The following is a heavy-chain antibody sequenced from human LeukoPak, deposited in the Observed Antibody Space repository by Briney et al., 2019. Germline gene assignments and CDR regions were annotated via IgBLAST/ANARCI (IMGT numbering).Heavy chain of an antibody. CDR2: ICPDGTVT. CDR3: VRDFRSADY. V-gene: IGHV3-74*01. Sequence: GGSLRLSCAASGLTFSSHWMHWVRKAPGKGPMWVSRICPDGTVTNYADSVKARFSISRDNARNTVYLQMNSLRAEDTAVYYCVRDFRSADYWGQGTLVTVSS. J-gene: IGHJ4*02. CDR1: GLTFSSHW.